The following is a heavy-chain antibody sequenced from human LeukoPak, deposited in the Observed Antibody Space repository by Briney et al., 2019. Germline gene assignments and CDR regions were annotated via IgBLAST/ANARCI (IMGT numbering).Heavy chain of an antibody. V-gene: IGHV4-38-2*02. CDR2: IYQSGNT. CDR1: GYSIRSGYY. J-gene: IGHJ5*02. Sequence: SETLSLTCSVSGYSIRSGYYWGWIRQPPGKGLEWIGSIYQSGNTYYNESLKSRVTISVDTSKNQFSLNLRSVTAADTAVYYCARVPGPNWFDPWGQGTLVTVSS. CDR3: ARVPGPNWFDP.